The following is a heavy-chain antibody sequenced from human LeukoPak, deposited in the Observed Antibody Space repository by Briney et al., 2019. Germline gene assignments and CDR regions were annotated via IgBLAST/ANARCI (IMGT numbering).Heavy chain of an antibody. Sequence: ASVKVSCKASGYTFTGYYMHWVRQAPGQGLEWMGWINPNSGGTNYAQKFQGRVTMTRDTSISTAYMELSRLRSDDTAVYYCAQTVGYSSGYRDFYYYYYYMDVWGKGTTVTVSS. V-gene: IGHV1-2*02. CDR3: AQTVGYSSGYRDFYYYYYYMDV. CDR2: INPNSGGT. CDR1: GYTFTGYY. J-gene: IGHJ6*03. D-gene: IGHD3-22*01.